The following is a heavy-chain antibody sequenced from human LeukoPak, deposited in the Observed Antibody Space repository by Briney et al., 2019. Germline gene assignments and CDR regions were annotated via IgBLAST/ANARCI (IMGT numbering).Heavy chain of an antibody. D-gene: IGHD4-17*01. V-gene: IGHV4-59*01. CDR2: IYYTGST. CDR1: GGSINYYY. J-gene: IGHJ4*02. CDR3: ARTYGDYRFDY. Sequence: SETLSLTCTVSGGSINYYYWSWIRQPPGEGLEWIGYIYYTGSTSYNPSLKSRVTMSVDTSKNQFSLKLTSVTAADTAVYYCARTYGDYRFDYWGQGTLVTVSS.